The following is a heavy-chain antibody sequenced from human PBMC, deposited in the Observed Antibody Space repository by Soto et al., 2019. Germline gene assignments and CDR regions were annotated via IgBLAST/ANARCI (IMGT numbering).Heavy chain of an antibody. CDR1: GFSFSDNL. V-gene: IGHV1-3*01. CDR2: INPDNGNT. CDR3: ARDILSVGPRANDAFDV. J-gene: IGHJ3*01. D-gene: IGHD2-8*02. Sequence: QVQLVQSGAEVRKPGASVNISCRASGFSFSDNLINWVRQAPGQSLEWMGWINPDNGNTRYSQTFKGRVTISRPSAASIAYVEVSDLTSEDTAVHYCARDILSVGPRANDAFDVWGQGTMVPVSS.